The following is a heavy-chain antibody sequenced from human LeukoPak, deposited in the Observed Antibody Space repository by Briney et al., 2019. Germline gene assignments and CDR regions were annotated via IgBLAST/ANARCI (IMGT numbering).Heavy chain of an antibody. D-gene: IGHD3-22*01. CDR2: IYTSGST. V-gene: IGHV4-4*07. CDR3: ARGDWSYYDSSGTFDY. CDR1: GGSISSYY. Sequence: SETLSLTCTVSGGSISSYYWSWIRQPAGKGLEWIGRIYTSGSTNYNPSLKSRVTMSVDTSKNQFSLKLSSVTAADTAVYYCARGDWSYYDSSGTFDYWGQGTLVTVSP. J-gene: IGHJ4*02.